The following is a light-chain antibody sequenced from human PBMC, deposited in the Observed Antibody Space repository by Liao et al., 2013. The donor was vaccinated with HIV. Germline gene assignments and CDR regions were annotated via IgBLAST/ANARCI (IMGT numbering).Light chain of an antibody. CDR1: NIGSKS. CDR2: YDN. Sequence: SYELTQPPSVSVAPGKTARITCGGNNIGSKSVHWYQQMPGQAPILVIYYDNDRPSGIPERFSGSNSGNTATLTISGTQAMDEADYYCQAWDSSTVVFGGGTKLTVL. CDR3: QAWDSSTVV. J-gene: IGLJ2*01. V-gene: IGLV3-21*01.